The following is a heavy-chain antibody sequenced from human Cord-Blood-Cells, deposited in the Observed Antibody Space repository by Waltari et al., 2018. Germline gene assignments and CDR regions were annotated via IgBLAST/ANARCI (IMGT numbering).Heavy chain of an antibody. V-gene: IGHV4-34*01. CDR1: GGSFSGFY. CDR3: ARLRGYCSGGSCYSYYYYGMDV. J-gene: IGHJ6*02. CDR2: INHSGST. Sequence: QVQLQQWGAGLLKPSETLSLTCAVYGGSFSGFYWSWIRQPPAKGLEWIGEINHSGSTNYNPSLKSRVTISVDTSKNQFSLKLSSVTAADTAVYYCARLRGYCSGGSCYSYYYYGMDVWGQGTTVTVSS. D-gene: IGHD2-15*01.